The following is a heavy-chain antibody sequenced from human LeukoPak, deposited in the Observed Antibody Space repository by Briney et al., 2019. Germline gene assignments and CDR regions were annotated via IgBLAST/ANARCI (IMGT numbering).Heavy chain of an antibody. Sequence: WVSSISRRSSYIYYADSVKGRFTISRDNAKNSLYLQMNSLRAEDTAVYYCARESYGFPDYWGQGTLVTVSS. J-gene: IGHJ4*02. CDR3: ARESYGFPDY. D-gene: IGHD5-18*01. CDR2: ISRRSSYI. V-gene: IGHV3-21*01.